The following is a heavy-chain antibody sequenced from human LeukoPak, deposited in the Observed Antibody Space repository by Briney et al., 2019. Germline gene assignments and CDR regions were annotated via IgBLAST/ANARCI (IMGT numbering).Heavy chain of an antibody. D-gene: IGHD3-3*01. Sequence: SETLSLTCTVSGGSISSYYWSWIRQPPGKGLEWIGYIYYSGSTNYNPSLKSRVTISVDTSKNQFSLKLSSVTAADTAVYYCAKGRITIFGVVSWGQGTLVTVSS. CDR3: AKGRITIFGVVS. CDR2: IYYSGST. CDR1: GGSISSYY. V-gene: IGHV4-59*01. J-gene: IGHJ5*02.